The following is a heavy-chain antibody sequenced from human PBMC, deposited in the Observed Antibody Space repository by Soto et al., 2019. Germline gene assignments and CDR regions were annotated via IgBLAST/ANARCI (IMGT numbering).Heavy chain of an antibody. D-gene: IGHD4-17*01. Sequence: GGSLRLSCAASGFTFSSHAMSWVRQAPGKGLEWVSAISGSGGSTYYADSVKGRFTISRDNSKNKLYLQMNSLIAEDTAVYYCARPGDYGDYTGYYYYMDVWGKGTTVTVSS. CDR1: GFTFSSHA. CDR2: ISGSGGST. J-gene: IGHJ6*03. CDR3: ARPGDYGDYTGYYYYMDV. V-gene: IGHV3-23*01.